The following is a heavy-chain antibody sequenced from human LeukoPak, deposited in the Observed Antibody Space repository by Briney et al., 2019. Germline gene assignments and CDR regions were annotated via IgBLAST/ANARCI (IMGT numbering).Heavy chain of an antibody. J-gene: IGHJ6*03. D-gene: IGHD3-16*02. CDR1: GGSISSSSYY. V-gene: IGHV4-39*07. Sequence: PSETLSLTCTVSGGSISSSSYYWGWIRQPPGKGLEWIGSIYYSGSTYYNPSLKSRVTISVDTSKNQFSLKLSSVTAADTAVYYCARDWPRSLSYYMDVWGKGTTVTVSS. CDR3: ARDWPRSLSYYMDV. CDR2: IYYSGST.